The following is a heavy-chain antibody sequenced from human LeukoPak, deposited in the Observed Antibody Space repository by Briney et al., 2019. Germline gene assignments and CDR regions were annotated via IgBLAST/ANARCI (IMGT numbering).Heavy chain of an antibody. CDR1: GFIFSSYA. J-gene: IGHJ4*02. CDR3: AKELSFGDYYDSSGYYYGAYFDY. D-gene: IGHD3-22*01. Sequence: GGSLRLSCAASGFIFSSYAMSWVRQAPGKGLEWVSAMSGSGGSTYYADSVKGRFTISRDNSKNTLYLQMNSLRAEDTAVYYCAKELSFGDYYDSSGYYYGAYFDYWGQGALVTVSS. V-gene: IGHV3-23*01. CDR2: MSGSGGST.